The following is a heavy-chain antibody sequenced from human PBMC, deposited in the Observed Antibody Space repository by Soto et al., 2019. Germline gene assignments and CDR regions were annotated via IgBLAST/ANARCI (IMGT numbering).Heavy chain of an antibody. J-gene: IGHJ6*02. CDR2: IIPIFGTA. Sequence: SVKVSCKASGGTFSSYAISWVRQAPGQGLEWMGGIIPIFGTANYAQKFQGRVTMTADESTSTAYMELSSLRSEDTAVYYCARVLTVTPTYYYYYGMDVWGQGTTVTVS. CDR1: GGTFSSYA. D-gene: IGHD4-17*01. CDR3: ARVLTVTPTYYYYYGMDV. V-gene: IGHV1-69*13.